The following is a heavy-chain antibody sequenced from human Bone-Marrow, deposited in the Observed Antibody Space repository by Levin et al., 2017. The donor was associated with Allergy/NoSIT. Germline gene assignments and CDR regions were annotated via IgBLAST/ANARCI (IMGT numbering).Heavy chain of an antibody. CDR1: GFTFSSYA. D-gene: IGHD2-21*02. J-gene: IGHJ5*02. CDR2: ISGSGDST. Sequence: GESLKISCAASGFTFSSYAMNWVRQAPGKGLDWVSLISGSGDSTYYADSVKGRFTISRDNSKNTLYLQMNSLRAEDTAVYYCATDSLAYCGGDCPWGQGTLVTVSS. V-gene: IGHV3-23*01. CDR3: ATDSLAYCGGDCP.